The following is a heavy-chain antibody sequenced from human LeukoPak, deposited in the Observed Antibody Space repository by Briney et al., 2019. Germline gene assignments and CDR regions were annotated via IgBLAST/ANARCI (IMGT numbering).Heavy chain of an antibody. Sequence: GGSLRLSCAASGYTLSDYTIHWVRQAPGKGLEYVSAISPDGGSTYYANSVKGRFTTSRDNSENTVCLQLGSLRPDDTAVFYCARASYYSGNTYDYWGQGTLVTVSS. J-gene: IGHJ4*02. CDR1: GYTLSDYT. CDR2: ISPDGGST. V-gene: IGHV3-64*01. CDR3: ARASYYSGNTYDY. D-gene: IGHD5-12*01.